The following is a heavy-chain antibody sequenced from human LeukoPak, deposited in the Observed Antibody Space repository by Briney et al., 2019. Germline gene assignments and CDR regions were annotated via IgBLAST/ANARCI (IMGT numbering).Heavy chain of an antibody. CDR3: ARDPLSSSDILTGCFFDY. CDR1: GFTFSSYE. D-gene: IGHD3-9*01. J-gene: IGHJ4*02. V-gene: IGHV3-48*03. Sequence: GGSLRLSCAATGFTFSSYEMNWVRQAPGKGLEWVSYISSSGSTIYYADSVKGRFTISRDNAKNSLYLQMNSLRAEDTALYYCARDPLSSSDILTGCFFDYWGQGTLVTVSS. CDR2: ISSSGSTI.